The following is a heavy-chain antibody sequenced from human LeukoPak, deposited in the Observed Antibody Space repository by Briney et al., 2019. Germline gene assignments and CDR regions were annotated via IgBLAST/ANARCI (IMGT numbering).Heavy chain of an antibody. V-gene: IGHV3-48*01. CDR2: ISSSSSTI. CDR3: ARRPFGADY. Sequence: PGGSLRLSCAASGFTFSSYSMNWVRQAPGKGLEWVSYISSSSSTIYYADSVKGRFTISRDNAKNSLYLQMNSLRAEDTAVYYCARRPFGADYWGQGTLVTVSA. D-gene: IGHD3-10*01. J-gene: IGHJ4*02. CDR1: GFTFSSYS.